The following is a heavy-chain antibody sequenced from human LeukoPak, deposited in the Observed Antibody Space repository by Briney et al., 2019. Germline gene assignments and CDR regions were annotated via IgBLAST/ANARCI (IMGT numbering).Heavy chain of an antibody. CDR3: ARFPDSSSWYDFFDY. J-gene: IGHJ4*02. CDR2: IYHSGST. D-gene: IGHD6-13*01. V-gene: IGHV4-4*02. CDR1: GGSISSSNW. Sequence: TSGTLSLTCAVSGGSISSSNWWSWVRQPPGKGLEWIGEIYHSGSTNYNPSLKSRVTISVDKSKNQFSLKLSSVTAADTAVYYCARFPDSSSWYDFFDYWGQGTLVTVSS.